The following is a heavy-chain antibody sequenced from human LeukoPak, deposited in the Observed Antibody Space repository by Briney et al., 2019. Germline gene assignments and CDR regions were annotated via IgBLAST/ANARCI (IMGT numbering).Heavy chain of an antibody. CDR3: ARYSSGWDRDYFDD. Sequence: SQTLSLTCTVSGCSISSGSYYWSWLPQPAGKALEWIGRSYTSGITNYNHYLKSRVTISVDTSKNQFSLKLSSVTARDTVVDYCARYSSGWDRDYFDDWGQGTLVTVSS. D-gene: IGHD6-19*01. J-gene: IGHJ4*02. CDR1: GCSISSGSYY. CDR2: SYTSGIT. V-gene: IGHV4-61*02.